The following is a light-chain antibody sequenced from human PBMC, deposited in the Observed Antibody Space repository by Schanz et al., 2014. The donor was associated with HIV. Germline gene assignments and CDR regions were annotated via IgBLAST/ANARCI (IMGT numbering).Light chain of an antibody. CDR2: EVS. CDR1: SSDVGGYNY. J-gene: IGLJ2*01. V-gene: IGLV2-8*01. CDR3: CSYAGNNKLL. Sequence: QSVLTQPASVSGSPGQSITISCTGTSSDVGGYNYVSWYQQHPGKAPKLIIYEVSKRPSGVPARFSGSKSDNTASLTISGLQAEDEADYYCCSYAGNNKLLFGGGTKLTVL.